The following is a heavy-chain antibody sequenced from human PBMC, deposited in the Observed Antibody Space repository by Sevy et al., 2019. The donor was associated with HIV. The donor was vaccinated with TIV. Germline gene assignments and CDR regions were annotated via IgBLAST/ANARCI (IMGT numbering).Heavy chain of an antibody. J-gene: IGHJ4*02. V-gene: IGHV1-18*01. D-gene: IGHD1-7*01. CDR2: ISVYNGNT. CDR3: TREFEWNSPFDY. CDR1: GYTFTSYG. Sequence: ASVKVSCKASGYTFTSYGISWVRQAPGQGLEWMGWISVYNGNTNHAQKLQGRVTMTTDTSTSTAYMELRSLRSDDTAVYYCTREFEWNSPFDYWGQGTLVTVSS.